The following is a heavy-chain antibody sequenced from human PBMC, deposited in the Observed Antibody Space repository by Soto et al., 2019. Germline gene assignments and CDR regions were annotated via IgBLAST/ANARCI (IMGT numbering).Heavy chain of an antibody. Sequence: SQTLSLTCVISGDSVSSNSAAWNWIRQSPSKGLEWLGRTYYRSKWYIDYAVSVKSRITINPDTSKNHFSLQLNSVTPEDTAVYYCARENWQQLVLTIYYGMDVWGQGTTVTVSS. CDR2: TYYRSKWYI. V-gene: IGHV6-1*01. CDR1: GDSVSSNSAA. CDR3: ARENWQQLVLTIYYGMDV. J-gene: IGHJ6*02. D-gene: IGHD6-13*01.